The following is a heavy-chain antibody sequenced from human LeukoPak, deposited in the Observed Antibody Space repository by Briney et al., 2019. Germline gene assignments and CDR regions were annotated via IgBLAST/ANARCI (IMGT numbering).Heavy chain of an antibody. V-gene: IGHV4-59*01. Sequence: SETLSLTCTVSGGSISSYYWSWLRQPPGKGLEWIGYIYYSGITNYNPSLKSRLAMSVDTSKNQFSLKLTSVTAADTVVYFCTRGLAAAYDYNWFDSWGQGTLVTVSS. D-gene: IGHD5-12*01. J-gene: IGHJ5*01. CDR2: IYYSGIT. CDR1: GGSISSYY. CDR3: TRGLAAAYDYNWFDS.